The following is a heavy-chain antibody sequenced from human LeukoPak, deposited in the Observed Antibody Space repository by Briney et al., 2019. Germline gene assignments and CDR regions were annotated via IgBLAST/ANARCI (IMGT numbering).Heavy chain of an antibody. Sequence: GGSLRLSCAASGFTFSSYWMHWVRQAPGKGMVWVSRINSDGSSTSYADSVKGRFTISRDNAKNTLYLQMNSLRAEDTAVYYCARDGVIPYFDYWGQGTLVTVSS. CDR3: ARDGVIPYFDY. J-gene: IGHJ4*02. V-gene: IGHV3-74*01. CDR1: GFTFSSYW. CDR2: INSDGSST. D-gene: IGHD3-16*02.